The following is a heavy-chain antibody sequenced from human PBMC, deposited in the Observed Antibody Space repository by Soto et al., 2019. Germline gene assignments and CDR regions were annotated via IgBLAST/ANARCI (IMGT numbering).Heavy chain of an antibody. D-gene: IGHD3-22*01. CDR1: GGSFRSYA. Sequence: VQLVQSGAEVRKPGSSVTVSCKASGGSFRSYAVSWVRLAPGQGLEWMGGIIPVFGTANYAQKFQGRVTITADESTSTAYMELSRLRSDDTAMYYCAKGPSSGYFDYWGQGTLVTVSS. J-gene: IGHJ4*02. CDR2: IIPVFGTA. CDR3: AKGPSSGYFDY. V-gene: IGHV1-69*01.